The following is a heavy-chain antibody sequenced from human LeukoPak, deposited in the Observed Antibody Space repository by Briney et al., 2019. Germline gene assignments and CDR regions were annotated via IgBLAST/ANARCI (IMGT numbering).Heavy chain of an antibody. CDR3: ARDATCYYDSSGYYYEHYWYFDL. CDR2: IYYSGST. CDR1: GGSISSYY. V-gene: IGHV4-59*01. Sequence: SETLSLTCTVSGGSISSYYWSWIRQPPGKGLEWIGYIYYSGSTNYNPSLKSRVTISVDTSKNQFSLKLSSVTAADTAVYYCARDATCYYDSSGYYYEHYWYFDLWGRGTLVTVSS. J-gene: IGHJ2*01. D-gene: IGHD3-22*01.